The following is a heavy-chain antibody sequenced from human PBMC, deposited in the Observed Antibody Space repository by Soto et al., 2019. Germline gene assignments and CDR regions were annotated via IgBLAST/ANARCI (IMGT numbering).Heavy chain of an antibody. CDR2: IRSKAYGGTT. D-gene: IGHD3-16*02. CDR3: TRWQPGSFVWFDP. V-gene: IGHV3-49*03. J-gene: IGHJ5*02. CDR1: GFTFGDYA. Sequence: EVQLVESGGGLVQPGRSLRLSCTASGFTFGDYAMSWFRQAPGKGLEWVGFIRSKAYGGTTEYAASVKGRFTISRDDSKSIAYLQMNSLKTEDTAVYYCTRWQPGSFVWFDPWGQGTLVTVSS.